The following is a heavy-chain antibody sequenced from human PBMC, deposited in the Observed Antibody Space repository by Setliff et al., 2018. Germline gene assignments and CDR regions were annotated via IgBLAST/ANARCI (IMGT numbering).Heavy chain of an antibody. J-gene: IGHJ3*01. Sequence: TSETLSLTCTVSGDSISSGDYFWSWIRQPPGKGLEWIAYIYHSGSAYYNPSLKSRVTMSVDTSKNQFSLHLTSVTAADTAVYYCAREVGTSTSSDAFDVLGQGMMVTVSS. CDR3: AREVGTSTSSDAFDV. CDR2: IYHSGSA. V-gene: IGHV4-30-4*08. D-gene: IGHD1-26*01. CDR1: GDSISSGDYF.